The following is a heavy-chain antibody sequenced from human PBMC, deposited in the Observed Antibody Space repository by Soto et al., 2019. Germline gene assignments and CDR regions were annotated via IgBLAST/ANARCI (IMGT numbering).Heavy chain of an antibody. CDR2: ISTAVGAT. CDR1: GFTFSNHA. V-gene: IGHV3-23*01. CDR3: AKDRTAAARNFDY. Sequence: GGSLRLSCAVSGFTFSNHAMSWVRHAPGKGLEWVSAISTAVGATYYADSVKGRFTISRDDSNNTLFLQMNSLRAEDTAVYYCAKDRTAAARNFDYWGQGTLVTVSS. D-gene: IGHD6-13*01. J-gene: IGHJ4*02.